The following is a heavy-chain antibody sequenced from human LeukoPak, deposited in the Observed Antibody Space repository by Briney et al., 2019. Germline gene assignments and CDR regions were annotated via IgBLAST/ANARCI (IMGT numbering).Heavy chain of an antibody. Sequence: SETLSLTCGVSGYSISSGYQWAWIRQSPGKGLEWIGSIYHSGSAHYNPSLKSRVTISVETSKNQFSLNMYSVTAADTAVYYCARDPRWLTPDCASTSCYENYFDPWGQGTLVTVSS. CDR2: IYHSGSA. CDR3: ARDPRWLTPDCASTSCYENYFDP. D-gene: IGHD2-2*01. CDR1: GYSISSGYQ. J-gene: IGHJ5*02. V-gene: IGHV4-38-2*02.